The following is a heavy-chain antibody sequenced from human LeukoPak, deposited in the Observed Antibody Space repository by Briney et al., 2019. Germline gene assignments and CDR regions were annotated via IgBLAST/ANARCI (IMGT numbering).Heavy chain of an antibody. CDR2: IIPIFGTA. Sequence: SVKVSCKASGGTFSSYAISWVRQAPGQGLEWMGGIIPIFGTANYAQKFQGRVTITADESTSTAYMELSSLRSEDTAVYYCARESHRMDYYDSSGSVALDPWGQGTLVTVSS. J-gene: IGHJ5*02. CDR3: ARESHRMDYYDSSGSVALDP. D-gene: IGHD3-22*01. CDR1: GGTFSSYA. V-gene: IGHV1-69*13.